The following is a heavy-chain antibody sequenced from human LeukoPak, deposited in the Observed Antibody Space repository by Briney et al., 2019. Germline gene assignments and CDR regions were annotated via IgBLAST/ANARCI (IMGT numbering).Heavy chain of an antibody. CDR1: GFTFSSYW. D-gene: IGHD4-23*01. CDR2: ISSSSSYI. V-gene: IGHV3-21*04. Sequence: GGSLRLSCAASGFTFSSYWMHWVRQAPGKWLEWVSSISSSSSYIYYADSVKGRFTISRDNAKNSLYLQMNSLRAEDTAVYYCAKPDYGGNSGDAFDIWGQGTMVTVSS. CDR3: AKPDYGGNSGDAFDI. J-gene: IGHJ3*02.